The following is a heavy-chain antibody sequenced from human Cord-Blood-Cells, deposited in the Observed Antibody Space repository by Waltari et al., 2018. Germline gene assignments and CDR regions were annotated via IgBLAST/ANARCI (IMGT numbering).Heavy chain of an antibody. J-gene: IGHJ5*02. D-gene: IGHD2-15*01. V-gene: IGHV4-34*01. CDR1: GGSFSGYS. CDR3: ARSRVVAATDNWFDP. CDR2: INHSGST. Sequence: QVQLQQWGPGLLKPSETLSLTCAVYGGSFSGYSWSWIRQPPGKGLEWIGEINHSGSTNYNPSLKSRVTISVDTSKNQFSLKLSSVTAADTAVYYCARSRVVAATDNWFDPWGQGTLVTVSS.